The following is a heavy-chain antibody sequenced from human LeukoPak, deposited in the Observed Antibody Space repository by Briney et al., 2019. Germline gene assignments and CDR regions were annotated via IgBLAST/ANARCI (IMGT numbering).Heavy chain of an antibody. Sequence: PSETLSLTCTVSGASISSYYWSWIRQPPGKGLEWIGYTYYSGSTNYNPSLKSRVTISVDTSKNQFSLKLNSVTAADTAVYYCARSRSSSWFLFDYWGQGTLVTVSS. CDR3: ARSRSSSWFLFDY. V-gene: IGHV4-59*01. CDR2: TYYSGST. D-gene: IGHD6-13*01. J-gene: IGHJ4*02. CDR1: GASISSYY.